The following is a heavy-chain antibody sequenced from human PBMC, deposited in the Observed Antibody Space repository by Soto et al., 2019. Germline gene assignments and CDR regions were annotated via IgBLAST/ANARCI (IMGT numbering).Heavy chain of an antibody. J-gene: IGHJ6*02. CDR1: GGTFSSYA. CDR2: IIPIFGTA. D-gene: IGHD3-3*01. V-gene: IGHV1-69*06. CDR3: AREGDFWSGYSPAYYYGMDV. Sequence: SVKVSCKASGGTFSSYAISWVLQAPGQGLEWMGGIIPIFGTANYAQKFQGRVTITADKSTSAAYMELSSLRSEDTAVYYCAREGDFWSGYSPAYYYGMDVWGQGTTVTVS.